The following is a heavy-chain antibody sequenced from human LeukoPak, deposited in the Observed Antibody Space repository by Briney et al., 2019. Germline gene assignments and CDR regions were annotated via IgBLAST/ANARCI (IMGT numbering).Heavy chain of an antibody. D-gene: IGHD3-22*01. Sequence: SVKVSCKASGYTFTSYAISWVRQAPGQGLEWMGGIIPIFGTANYAQKFQGRVTITADKSTSTAYMELSSLRSEDTAIYYCARDSFVDNYDSSGKPVWIWGQGTMVTVSS. CDR3: ARDSFVDNYDSSGKPVWI. J-gene: IGHJ3*02. V-gene: IGHV1-69*06. CDR2: IIPIFGTA. CDR1: GYTFTSYA.